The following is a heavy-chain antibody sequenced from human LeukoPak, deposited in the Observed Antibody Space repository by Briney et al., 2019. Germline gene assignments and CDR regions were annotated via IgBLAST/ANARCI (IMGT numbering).Heavy chain of an antibody. CDR3: VVAATLVY. CDR2: INPNSGGT. Sequence: GASVKVSCNASGYTFTGYYMHWVRQAPGEGLEWMGWINPNSGGTNYAQKFQGRVTMTRDTSISTAYMELSRLRSDDTAVYYCVVAATLVYWGQGTLVTVSS. J-gene: IGHJ4*02. D-gene: IGHD2-15*01. CDR1: GYTFTGYY. V-gene: IGHV1-2*02.